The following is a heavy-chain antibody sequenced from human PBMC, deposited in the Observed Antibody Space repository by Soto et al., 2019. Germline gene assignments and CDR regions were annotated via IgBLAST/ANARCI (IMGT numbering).Heavy chain of an antibody. CDR2: IYHSGST. CDR3: ARVKDYYDSSGYHNWFDH. J-gene: IGHJ5*02. CDR1: GGSISSGGYS. Sequence: SETLSLTCAVSGGSISSGGYSWSWMRQPPGKGLEWIGYIYHSGSTYDNPSRKSRVTISGDRSKNQFSLKLSSVTAAYTAVYYCARVKDYYDSSGYHNWFDHWGQGTLVTVSS. D-gene: IGHD3-22*01. V-gene: IGHV4-30-2*01.